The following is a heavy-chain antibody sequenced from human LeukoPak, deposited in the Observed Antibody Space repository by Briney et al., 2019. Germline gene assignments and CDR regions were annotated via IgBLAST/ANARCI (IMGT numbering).Heavy chain of an antibody. CDR3: ARFREGWLHAFDI. J-gene: IGHJ3*02. CDR2: ISSSSSYI. D-gene: IGHD6-19*01. Sequence: KTGGSLRLSCAASGFTFSSYAMSWVRQAPGKGLEWVSAISSSSSYIYYADSVKGRFTISRDNAKNSLYLQMNSLRAEDTAVYYCARFREGWLHAFDIWGQGTMVTVSS. V-gene: IGHV3-21*01. CDR1: GFTFSSYA.